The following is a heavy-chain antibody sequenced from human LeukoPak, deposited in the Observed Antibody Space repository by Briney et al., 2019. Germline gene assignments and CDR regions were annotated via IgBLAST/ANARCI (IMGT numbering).Heavy chain of an antibody. Sequence: SETLSLTCAVSGGSVSSSNWWSWVRQPPGKGLEWIGEIYHSGSTNYNPSLKSRVTISVDKSKNQFSLKLSSVTAADTAVYYCATGKYSSSWVDYWGQGTLVTVSS. V-gene: IGHV4-4*02. J-gene: IGHJ4*02. CDR2: IYHSGST. D-gene: IGHD6-13*01. CDR1: GGSVSSSNW. CDR3: ATGKYSSSWVDY.